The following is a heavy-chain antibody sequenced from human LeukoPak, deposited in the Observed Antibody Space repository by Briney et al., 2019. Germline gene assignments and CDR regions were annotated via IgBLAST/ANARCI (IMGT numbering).Heavy chain of an antibody. CDR3: AKKYSTGLDP. CDR1: GITFSSYG. V-gene: IGHV3-23*01. Sequence: GGTLRLSCAASGITFSSYGMSWVRQAPGKGLEWVSSISSTGGTTYYADSVKGRFTISRDNAENSLYLQMNSLRAEDTAIYYCAKKYSTGLDPWGQGTLVTVSS. CDR2: ISSTGGTT. D-gene: IGHD1-26*01. J-gene: IGHJ5*02.